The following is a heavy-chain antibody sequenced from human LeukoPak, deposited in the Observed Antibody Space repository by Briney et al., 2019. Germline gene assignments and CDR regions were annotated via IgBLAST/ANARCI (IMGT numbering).Heavy chain of an antibody. D-gene: IGHD5-24*01. Sequence: SETLSLTCTVSGGSISSYYWSWIRQPPGKGLEWIGYIYYSGSTNYNPSLKSRVTISVDTSKNQFSLKLSSVTAADTAVYYCARDLEMPTISQLGYWGQGTLVTVSS. J-gene: IGHJ4*02. CDR1: GGSISSYY. CDR2: IYYSGST. V-gene: IGHV4-59*01. CDR3: ARDLEMPTISQLGY.